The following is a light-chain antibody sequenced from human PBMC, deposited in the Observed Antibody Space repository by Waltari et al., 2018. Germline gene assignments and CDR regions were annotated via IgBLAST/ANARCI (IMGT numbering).Light chain of an antibody. V-gene: IGKV3-20*01. CDR2: GAS. Sequence: EIVLTQSPGTLSLSPGERATPSCRASQTVRTTYLAWYQPTPGQAPTLLIYGASSRATGVPDRFSGSGSGTDFSLTISSLEPEDFAVYYCRQYDISPLTFGGGTKVEIK. CDR1: QTVRTTY. J-gene: IGKJ4*01. CDR3: RQYDISPLT.